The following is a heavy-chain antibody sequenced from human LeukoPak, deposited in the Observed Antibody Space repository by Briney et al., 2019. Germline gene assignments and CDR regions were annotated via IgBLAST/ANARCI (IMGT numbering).Heavy chain of an antibody. CDR3: ARPSTLVRGVIAYFEY. Sequence: GGSLRLSCAASGFTFSNYAMSWVRQAPGKGLEWVSGISGGGGSSDYADSVKGRFTISRDNAKNSLYLQMDSLRAEDTAVYYCARPSTLVRGVIAYFEYWGQGALVTVSS. V-gene: IGHV3-23*01. CDR1: GFTFSNYA. CDR2: ISGGGGSS. J-gene: IGHJ4*02. D-gene: IGHD3-10*01.